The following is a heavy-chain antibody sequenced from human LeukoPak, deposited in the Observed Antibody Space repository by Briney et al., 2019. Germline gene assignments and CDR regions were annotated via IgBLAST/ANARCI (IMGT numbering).Heavy chain of an antibody. CDR1: GYTFTGYY. Sequence: EASANVSCKASGYTFTGYYMHWVRQAPGQGLEWMGWINPNSGGTNYAQKFQGRVTMTRDTSNSTAYMELSRLRSDDTAVYYCARDRQLSFGVVIPRWFDPWGQGTLVTVSS. D-gene: IGHD3-3*01. V-gene: IGHV1-2*02. CDR2: INPNSGGT. J-gene: IGHJ5*02. CDR3: ARDRQLSFGVVIPRWFDP.